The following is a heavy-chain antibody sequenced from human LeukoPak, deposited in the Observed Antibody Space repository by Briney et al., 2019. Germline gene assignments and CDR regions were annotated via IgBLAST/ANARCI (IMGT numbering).Heavy chain of an antibody. CDR3: AREGGSYYHWFDP. D-gene: IGHD1-26*01. V-gene: IGHV4-59*01. CDR1: GGSFSNYD. J-gene: IGHJ5*02. CDR2: IFSSGST. Sequence: SETLTFTGTLSGGSFSNYDWSWIRQPPGKALDGIGNIFSSGSTNYNPPLKRRVTISLDTSKNQFSLKLTSVSAADTAVYYCAREGGSYYHWFDPWGQGTLVTVSS.